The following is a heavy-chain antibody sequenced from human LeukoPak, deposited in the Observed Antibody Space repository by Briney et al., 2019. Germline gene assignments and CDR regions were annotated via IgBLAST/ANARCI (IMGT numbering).Heavy chain of an antibody. CDR3: ARGQNALWLHKDY. D-gene: IGHD5-18*01. V-gene: IGHV3-21*01. CDR2: ISGSGSYI. J-gene: IGHJ4*02. CDR1: GFTFSSYN. Sequence: GGSLRLSCAASGFTFSSYNMDWLRQAPGKGLEWVSSISGSGSYIFYADSVKGRFTISRDNAKNSLYLQMNSLRAEDTAVYYCARGQNALWLHKDYWGQGTLVTVSS.